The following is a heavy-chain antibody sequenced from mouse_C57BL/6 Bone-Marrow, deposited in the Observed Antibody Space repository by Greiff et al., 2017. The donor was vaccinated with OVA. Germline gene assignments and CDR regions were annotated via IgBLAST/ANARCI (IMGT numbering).Heavy chain of an antibody. D-gene: IGHD3-2*02. CDR3: ARGGQLRLLSWFAY. V-gene: IGHV1-54*01. J-gene: IGHJ3*01. CDR1: GYAFTNYL. Sequence: QVQLQQSGAELVRPGTSVKVSCKASGYAFTNYLIEWVKQRPGQGLEWIGVINPGSGGTNYNEKFKGKATLTADKSSSTAYMQLSSLTSEDSAVYFGARGGQLRLLSWFAYWGQGTLVTVSA. CDR2: INPGSGGT.